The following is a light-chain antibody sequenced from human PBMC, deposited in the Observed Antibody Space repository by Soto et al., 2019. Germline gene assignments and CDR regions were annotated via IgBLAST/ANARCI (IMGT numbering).Light chain of an antibody. CDR3: QYQGT. J-gene: IGKJ4*01. CDR1: QSVGRRY. Sequence: IVLTQSPGILSLSPGERATLSCRASQSVGRRYLAWYQQKPGQAPMLLIYDTSERASDIPDRFSGSGSGTDFTLTISRLVPEDFAVYYCQYQGTFGGGTKVDIK. V-gene: IGKV3-20*01. CDR2: DTS.